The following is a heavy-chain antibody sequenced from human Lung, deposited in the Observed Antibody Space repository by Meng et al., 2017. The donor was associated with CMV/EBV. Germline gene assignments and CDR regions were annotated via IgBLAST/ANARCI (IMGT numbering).Heavy chain of an antibody. CDR3: ARAFPRSTSFGVVFDY. J-gene: IGHJ4*02. D-gene: IGHD3-3*01. Sequence: GESXKISXAGSGFTFSKYDMDWVRQAPGKGLEWVAFISYDGNNQYYADSVKGRFTISRDNSKNTLYLQMNSLRAEDTALYYCARAFPRSTSFGVVFDYWGQGXLVTVSS. CDR2: ISYDGNNQ. V-gene: IGHV3-30*04. CDR1: GFTFSKYD.